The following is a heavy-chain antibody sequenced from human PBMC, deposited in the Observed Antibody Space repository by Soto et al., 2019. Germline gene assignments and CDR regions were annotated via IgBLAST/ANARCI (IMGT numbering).Heavy chain of an antibody. CDR2: IYHSGST. V-gene: IGHV4-30-2*01. J-gene: IGHJ5*02. CDR3: ASRPSGSGFDP. D-gene: IGHD1-26*01. Sequence: PSETLSLTCTVSGGSISSGGYSWIWIRQPPGKGLEWIGYIYHSGSTYYSPSLKSRVTISVDRSKNQFSLKLSSVTAADTAVYYCASRPSGSGFDPWAQGTLVTVSS. CDR1: GGSISSGGYS.